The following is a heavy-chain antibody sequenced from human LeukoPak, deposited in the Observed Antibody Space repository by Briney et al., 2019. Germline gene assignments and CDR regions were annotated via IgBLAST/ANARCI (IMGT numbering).Heavy chain of an antibody. Sequence: SETLSLTCAVYGGSFSGYYWSWIRQPPGKGLEWIGSIYYSGSTYYNPSLKSRVTISVDTSKNQFSLKLSSVTAADTAVYYCARRSGRFDYWGQGTLVTVSS. CDR2: IYYSGST. J-gene: IGHJ4*02. CDR3: ARRSGRFDY. V-gene: IGHV4-34*01. CDR1: GGSFSGYY. D-gene: IGHD3-3*01.